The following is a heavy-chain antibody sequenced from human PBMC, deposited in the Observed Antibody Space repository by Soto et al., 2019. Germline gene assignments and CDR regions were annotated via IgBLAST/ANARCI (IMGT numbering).Heavy chain of an antibody. CDR3: AKVASRIDYSNYYFDY. CDR2: ISGSGGST. Sequence: GGSLRLSCAAYGFTFSSYAMSWVRQAPGKGLEWVSAISGSGGSTYYADSVKGRFTISRDNSKNTLYLQMNSLRAEDTALYYCAKVASRIDYSNYYFDYWGQGTLVTVSS. CDR1: GFTFSSYA. V-gene: IGHV3-23*01. J-gene: IGHJ4*02. D-gene: IGHD4-4*01.